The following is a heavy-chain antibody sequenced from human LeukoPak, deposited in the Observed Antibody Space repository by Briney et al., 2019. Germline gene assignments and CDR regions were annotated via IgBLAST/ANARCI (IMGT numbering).Heavy chain of an antibody. J-gene: IGHJ6*03. Sequence: SETLSLTCTVSGGSISSGSYYWTWIRQPAGKGLEWIGRISTSGRTNFNPSLKSRVTISVDTSKNQFSLKLSSVTAADTAVYYCARTTEGGYSYGYFYYYYMDVWGKGTTVTISS. CDR2: ISTSGRT. CDR3: ARTTEGGYSYGYFYYYYMDV. CDR1: GGSISSGSYY. D-gene: IGHD5-18*01. V-gene: IGHV4-61*02.